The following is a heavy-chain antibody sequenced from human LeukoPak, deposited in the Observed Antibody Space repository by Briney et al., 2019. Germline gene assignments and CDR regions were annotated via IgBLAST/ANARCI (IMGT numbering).Heavy chain of an antibody. Sequence: GGSLRLSCAASGFTFSSYAMSWVRQAPGKGLEWVSAISGSGGSTYYADSMKGRFTISRDNSKNTLYLQMNSLRAEDTAVYYCAKAQYSGSYYSGGAFDIWGQGTMVTVSS. J-gene: IGHJ3*02. CDR3: AKAQYSGSYYSGGAFDI. V-gene: IGHV3-23*01. CDR2: ISGSGGST. D-gene: IGHD1-26*01. CDR1: GFTFSSYA.